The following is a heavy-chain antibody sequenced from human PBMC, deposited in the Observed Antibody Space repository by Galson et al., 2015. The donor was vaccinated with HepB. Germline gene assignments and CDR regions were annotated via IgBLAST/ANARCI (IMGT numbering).Heavy chain of an antibody. V-gene: IGHV3-30-3*01. CDR2: MSYDGSNK. D-gene: IGHD6-13*01. J-gene: IGHJ4*02. CDR1: GFTFSSYA. Sequence: SLRLSCAASGFTFSSYAMHWVRQAPGKGLEWVAVMSYDGSNKYYADSVKGRFTISRDNSKNTLYLQMNSLRAEDTAVYYCARDLGIAAAGQVPTVWGQGTLVTVSS. CDR3: ARDLGIAAAGQVPTV.